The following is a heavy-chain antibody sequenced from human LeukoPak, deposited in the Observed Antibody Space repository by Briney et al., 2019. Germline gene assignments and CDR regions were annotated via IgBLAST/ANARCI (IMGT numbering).Heavy chain of an antibody. Sequence: GGSLRLSCAASGFTFSSYSMNWVRQAPGKGLEWVSAISGSGGSTYYADSVKGRFTISRDNSKNTLYLQMNSLRAEDTAVYYCAKGGQWPAYYFDYWGQGTLVTVSS. V-gene: IGHV3-23*01. CDR3: AKGGQWPAYYFDY. D-gene: IGHD6-19*01. CDR2: ISGSGGST. CDR1: GFTFSSYS. J-gene: IGHJ4*02.